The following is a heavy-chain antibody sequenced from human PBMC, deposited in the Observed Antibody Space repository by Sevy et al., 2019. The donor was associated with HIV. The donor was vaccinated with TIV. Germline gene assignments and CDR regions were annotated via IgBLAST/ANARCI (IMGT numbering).Heavy chain of an antibody. V-gene: IGHV3-30-3*01. D-gene: IGHD6-13*01. Sequence: GGSLRLSCAASGFTFSSYAMHWVRQAPGKGLEWVAVISYDGSNKYYAHSVKGRFTISRDNSKNTLYLQMNSLRAEDTAVYYCATSPSRIAAADKGDAFDIWGQGTMVTVSS. CDR3: ATSPSRIAAADKGDAFDI. CDR2: ISYDGSNK. J-gene: IGHJ3*02. CDR1: GFTFSSYA.